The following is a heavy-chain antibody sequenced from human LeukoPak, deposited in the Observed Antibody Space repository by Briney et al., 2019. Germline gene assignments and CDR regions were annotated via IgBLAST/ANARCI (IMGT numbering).Heavy chain of an antibody. Sequence: ASVKVSCKASGYTFTGYYMHWVRQAPGQGLEWMGWINPNSGGTNYAQKFQGRVTMTRDTSISTAYMELSRLRSDDTAVYCCATDYDFWSGPTPYWGQGTLVTVSS. CDR3: ATDYDFWSGPTPY. V-gene: IGHV1-2*02. J-gene: IGHJ4*02. CDR2: INPNSGGT. CDR1: GYTFTGYY. D-gene: IGHD3-3*01.